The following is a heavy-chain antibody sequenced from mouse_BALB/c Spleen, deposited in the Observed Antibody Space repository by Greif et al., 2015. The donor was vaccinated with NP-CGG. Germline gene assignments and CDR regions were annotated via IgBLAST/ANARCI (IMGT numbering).Heavy chain of an antibody. J-gene: IGHJ2*01. V-gene: IGHV1S127*01. D-gene: IGHD2-10*02. CDR1: GYTFTSYW. CDR3: TREYGNYAYFDY. CDR2: IDPSDSYT. Sequence: VQLQESGAELVKPGASVKMSCKASGYTFTSYWMHWVKQRPGQGLEWIGTIDPSDSYTSYNQKFKGKATLTVDTSSSTAYVQLSSLTSEDSAVYYCTREYGNYAYFDYWGQGTTLTVSS.